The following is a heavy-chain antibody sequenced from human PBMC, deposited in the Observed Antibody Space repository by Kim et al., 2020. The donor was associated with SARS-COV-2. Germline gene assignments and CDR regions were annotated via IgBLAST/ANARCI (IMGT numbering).Heavy chain of an antibody. J-gene: IGHJ4*02. CDR3: ARDPHGTTIFDY. CDR1: GFTFSDYY. V-gene: IGHV3-11*01. D-gene: IGHD1-7*01. Sequence: GGSLRLSCAASGFTFSDYYMSWIRQAPGKGLEWVSYISTSARTMYYADSVTGRFTISRDNAKNSLYLQMNSLRAEYTAVYYCARDPHGTTIFDYWGQGTLVTVSS. CDR2: ISTSARTM.